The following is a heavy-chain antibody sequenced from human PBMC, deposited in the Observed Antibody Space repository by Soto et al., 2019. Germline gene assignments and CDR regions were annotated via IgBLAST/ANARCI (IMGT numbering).Heavy chain of an antibody. J-gene: IGHJ6*02. CDR1: GYIFSSYW. D-gene: IGHD3-3*01. CDR2: LSPGDSDT. V-gene: IGHV5-51*01. Sequence: XECLKISVTCSGYIFSSYWIAWVRQIPGKGLEWMGILSPGDSDTRYSPSFQGQVTISADKSSSTAYLQLSSLKASDTAMYYCAGQKNDFGTGYYAYYGMDVWGQGTTVTVSS. CDR3: AGQKNDFGTGYYAYYGMDV.